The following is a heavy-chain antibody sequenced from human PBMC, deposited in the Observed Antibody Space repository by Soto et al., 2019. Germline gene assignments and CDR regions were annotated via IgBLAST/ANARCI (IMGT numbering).Heavy chain of an antibody. D-gene: IGHD6-13*01. J-gene: IGHJ4*02. V-gene: IGHV3-33*08. CDR1: GFTFSSYG. CDR3: ARDGYSSSWYGSHFDY. Sequence: VQLVESGGGLVQPGGSLRLSCAASGFTFSSYGMHWVRQAPGKGLEWVAVIWYDGSNKYYADSVKGRFTISRDNSKNTLYLQMNSLRAEDTAVYYCARDGYSSSWYGSHFDYWGQGTLVTVSS. CDR2: IWYDGSNK.